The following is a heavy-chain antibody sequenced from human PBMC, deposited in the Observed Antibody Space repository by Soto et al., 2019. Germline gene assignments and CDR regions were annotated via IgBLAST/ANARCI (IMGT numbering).Heavy chain of an antibody. Sequence: ASVQVSCKASGYTFTGYYMHWVRQAPGQGLEWMGWINPNSGGTNYAQKFQGRVTMTRDTSISTAYMELSRLRSDDTAVYYCARGGWDYYYAYCMDGWGQGNTGTVYS. CDR1: GYTFTGYY. CDR3: ARGGWDYYYAYCMDG. V-gene: IGHV1-2*02. CDR2: INPNSGGT. D-gene: IGHD6-19*01. J-gene: IGHJ6*02.